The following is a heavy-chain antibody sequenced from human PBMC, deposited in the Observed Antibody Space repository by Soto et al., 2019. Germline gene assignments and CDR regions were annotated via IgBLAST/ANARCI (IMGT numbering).Heavy chain of an antibody. CDR3: ARGYGDFDNWFDP. CDR1: GGSISSGDYY. D-gene: IGHD4-17*01. Sequence: KTSETLSLTCTVSGGSISSGDYYWTWIRQPPGKGLEWIGYIYYNGNTYYNASLKSRLTISVDTSKNQFSLKLNSVTAADTAVYYCARGYGDFDNWFDPWGQGTLGTVSS. CDR2: IYYNGNT. V-gene: IGHV4-30-4*01. J-gene: IGHJ5*02.